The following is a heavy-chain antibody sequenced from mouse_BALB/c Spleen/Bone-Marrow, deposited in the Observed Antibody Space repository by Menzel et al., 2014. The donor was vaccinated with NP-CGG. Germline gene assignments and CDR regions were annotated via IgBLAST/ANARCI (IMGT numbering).Heavy chain of an antibody. J-gene: IGHJ2*01. D-gene: IGHD1-1*02. Sequence: EVKVVESGGGLVQPGGSLRLSCATSGLTFSDIYMEWVRQPPGKRLEWIATSRSKPNDYTTEYSASVKGRFIVSRDTSQSILYLQMNALRPEDTAIYYCARDGGYGRDNWGQGTTLTVSS. CDR1: GLTFSDIY. CDR3: ARDGGYGRDN. V-gene: IGHV7-1*02. CDR2: SRSKPNDYTT.